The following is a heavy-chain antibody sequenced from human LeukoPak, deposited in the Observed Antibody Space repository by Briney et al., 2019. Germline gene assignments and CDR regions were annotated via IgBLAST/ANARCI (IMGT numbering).Heavy chain of an antibody. V-gene: IGHV4-61*01. CDR3: VREAATDYYDSSGYYRQTEVFDA. J-gene: IGHJ3*01. CDR2: VYYSGST. D-gene: IGHD3-22*01. CDR1: GGSVRRDSYE. Sequence: SETLSLAWTVSGGSVRRDSYEWGWLRQPAGRGLEGIGYVYYSGSTNYNPSLKSRVTISVDTSKNQFSLKLRSVTAADTAVYYCVREAATDYYDSSGYYRQTEVFDAWGQGTMVTVSS.